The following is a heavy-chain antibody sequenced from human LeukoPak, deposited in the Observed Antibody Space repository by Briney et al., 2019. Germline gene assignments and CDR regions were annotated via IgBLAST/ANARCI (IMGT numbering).Heavy chain of an antibody. CDR3: ARGLYSSGWYATLGYFDY. V-gene: IGHV4-34*01. Sequence: PSETLSLTCAVYGGSFSGYYWSWIRQPPGKGLEWIGEINHSGSTNYNPSLKSRVTISVDTSKNQFSLKLSSVTAADTAVYYWARGLYSSGWYATLGYFDYWGQGTLVTVSS. CDR1: GGSFSGYY. J-gene: IGHJ4*02. CDR2: INHSGST. D-gene: IGHD6-19*01.